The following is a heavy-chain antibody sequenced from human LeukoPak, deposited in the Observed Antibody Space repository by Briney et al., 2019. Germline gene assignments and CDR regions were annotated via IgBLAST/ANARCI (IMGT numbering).Heavy chain of an antibody. CDR1: GYTFTGYY. D-gene: IGHD2-15*01. J-gene: IGHJ3*02. CDR2: INPNSGGT. CDR3: ARGPPVEGYCSGGSCKDAFDI. Sequence: ASVTVSCTASGYTFTGYYMHWVRQAPGQGLEWMGWINPNSGGTNYAQKFQGRVTMTRDTSISTAYMELSRLRSDDTAVYYCARGPPVEGYCSGGSCKDAFDIWGQGTMVTVSS. V-gene: IGHV1-2*02.